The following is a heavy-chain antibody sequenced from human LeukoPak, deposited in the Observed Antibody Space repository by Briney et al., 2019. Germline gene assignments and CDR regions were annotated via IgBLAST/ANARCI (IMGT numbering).Heavy chain of an antibody. V-gene: IGHV3-7*01. J-gene: IGHJ4*02. D-gene: IGHD3-10*01. CDR1: GFTFSSYW. CDR3: VRVFDY. Sequence: GGSLRLSCAAPGFTFSSYWMSWVRQAPGKGLEWVANIKQDGSEKYYVDSVEGRFTISRDNAKNSLYLQMNSLRAEHTAVYYCVRVFDYWGQGTLVTVSS. CDR2: IKQDGSEK.